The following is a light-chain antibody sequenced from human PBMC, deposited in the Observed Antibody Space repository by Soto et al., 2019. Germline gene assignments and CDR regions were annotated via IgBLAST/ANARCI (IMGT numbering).Light chain of an antibody. CDR2: KAS. CDR3: QQYRSAST. V-gene: IGKV1-5*03. CDR1: QSVSNW. Sequence: DIQMTQSPSTLSAFVGDRVTITCRASQSVSNWLAWYQQKPWKAPRLLISKASTLESGVPSRFSCSGSGTEFTLSISSLQPEDFATYYCQQYRSASTFGQGTELEIK. J-gene: IGKJ2*02.